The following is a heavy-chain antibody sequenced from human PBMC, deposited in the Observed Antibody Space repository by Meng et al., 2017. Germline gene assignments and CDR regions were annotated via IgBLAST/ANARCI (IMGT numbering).Heavy chain of an antibody. D-gene: IGHD1-1*01. Sequence: GESLKISCAASGFTFSSYEMNWVRQAPGKGLEWVSYISSSGSTIYYADSVKGRFTISRDNAKNSLYLQMNSLRAEDTAVYYCARDVSLHEPWKLDYWGQVTLVTVSS. CDR1: GFTFSSYE. CDR2: ISSSGSTI. J-gene: IGHJ4*02. V-gene: IGHV3-48*03. CDR3: ARDVSLHEPWKLDY.